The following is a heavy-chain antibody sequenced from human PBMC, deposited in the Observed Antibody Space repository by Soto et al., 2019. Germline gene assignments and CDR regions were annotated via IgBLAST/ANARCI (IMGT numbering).Heavy chain of an antibody. V-gene: IGHV1-69*13. CDR3: ARDHVVRGSGYYFDY. CDR1: GCALSGEA. D-gene: IGHD3-22*01. J-gene: IGHJ4*02. Sequence: SVEVSCNASGCALSGEAMSWVRQAPGQGREWMGGIIPIFGTANYAQKFQGRVTITADESTRTAYMELSSLRSEDTAVYYCARDHVVRGSGYYFDYWGQGTLVTVSS. CDR2: IIPIFGTA.